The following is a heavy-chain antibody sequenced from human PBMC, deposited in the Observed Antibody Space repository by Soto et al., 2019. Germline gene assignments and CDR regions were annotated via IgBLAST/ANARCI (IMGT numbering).Heavy chain of an antibody. CDR1: GFTVSSNY. CDR3: ARVSSSSVLGYFDWLPDAFDI. J-gene: IGHJ3*02. CDR2: IYSGGST. D-gene: IGHD3-9*01. Sequence: GGSLRLSCAASGFTVSSNYMSWVRQAPGKGLEWVSVIYSGGSTYYADSVKGRFTISRDNSKNPLYLQMNSLRAEDTAVYYCARVSSSSVLGYFDWLPDAFDIWGQGTMVTVSS. V-gene: IGHV3-66*01.